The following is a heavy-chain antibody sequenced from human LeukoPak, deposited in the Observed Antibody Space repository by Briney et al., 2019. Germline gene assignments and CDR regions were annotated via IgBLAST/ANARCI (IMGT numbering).Heavy chain of an antibody. CDR2: IYYSGST. CDR3: AREGARYYYGSGSYYTT. D-gene: IGHD3-10*01. CDR1: GGSISSYY. V-gene: IGHV4-59*01. Sequence: PSETLSLTCTVSGGSISSYYWSWIRQPPGKGLEWIGYIYYSGSTNYNPSLKSRVTISVDTSKNQFSLKLSSVTAADTAMYYCAREGARYYYGSGSYYTTWGQGTLVTVSS. J-gene: IGHJ5*02.